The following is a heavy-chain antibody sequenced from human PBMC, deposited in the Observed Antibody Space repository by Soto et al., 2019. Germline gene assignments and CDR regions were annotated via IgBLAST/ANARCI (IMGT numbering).Heavy chain of an antibody. J-gene: IGHJ5*02. CDR1: GCSISSSSYY. Sequence: SETLSLTCPFSGCSISSSSYYWGWIRQPPGKGLEWIGSIYYSGSTYYNPSLKSRVTISVDRSKNQFSLKLSSVTAADTAVYYCSRVPGPWGQGTLVTVSS. CDR2: IYYSGST. V-gene: IGHV4-39*07. CDR3: SRVPGP.